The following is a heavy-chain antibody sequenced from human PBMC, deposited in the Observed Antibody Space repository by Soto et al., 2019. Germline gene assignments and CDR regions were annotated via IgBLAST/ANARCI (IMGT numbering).Heavy chain of an antibody. D-gene: IGHD6-6*01. CDR3: ARGRTARPDYYYGMDV. J-gene: IGHJ6*02. CDR2: ISCDGSNK. V-gene: IGHV3-30-3*01. CDR1: GFTFSSYA. Sequence: QVQLVESGGGVVQPGRSLRLSCAASGFTFSSYAMHWVRQAPGKGLEWVAVISCDGSNKYYADSVKGRFTISRDNSKNTLYLQMNSLRAEDTAVYYCARGRTARPDYYYGMDVWGQGTTVTVSS.